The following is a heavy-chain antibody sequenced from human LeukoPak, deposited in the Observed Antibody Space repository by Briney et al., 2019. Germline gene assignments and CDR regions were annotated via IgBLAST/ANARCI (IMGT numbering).Heavy chain of an antibody. CDR1: GGSINSYY. CDR2: IYTSGST. D-gene: IGHD3-10*01. J-gene: IGHJ3*02. CDR3: ARDKSRTYGSADAFDI. Sequence: SGTLSLTCPVSGGSINSYYWSWIRQPAGKGLEWIGRIYTSGSTNYNPSLKSRVTISVDTSKKQFSLKLSSVTAADTALYYCARDKSRTYGSADAFDIWGQGTMVTVSS. V-gene: IGHV4-4*07.